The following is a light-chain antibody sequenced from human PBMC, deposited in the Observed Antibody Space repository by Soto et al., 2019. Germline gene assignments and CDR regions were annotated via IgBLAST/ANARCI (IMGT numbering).Light chain of an antibody. CDR3: QQRSNWLPLT. J-gene: IGKJ4*01. CDR1: QSVSSY. V-gene: IGKV3-11*01. Sequence: EIVLTQSPATLSLSPGERATLSCRASQSVSSYLAWYQQKPGQAPRLLIYDASNRATGIPARFSGSGSGTDFTLTISSLEPEDFAVYYCQQRSNWLPLTIGGGTKVDSK. CDR2: DAS.